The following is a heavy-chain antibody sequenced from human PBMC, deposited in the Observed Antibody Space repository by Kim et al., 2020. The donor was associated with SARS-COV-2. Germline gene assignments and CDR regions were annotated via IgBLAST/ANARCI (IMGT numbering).Heavy chain of an antibody. CDR2: IIPIFGTA. Sequence: SVKVSCKASGGTFSSYAISWVRQAPGQGLEWMGGIIPIFGTANYAQKFQGRVTITADESTSTAYMELSSLRSEDTAVYYCAREGTPRYGDVFNPFDYWGQGTLVTVSS. V-gene: IGHV1-69*13. D-gene: IGHD4-17*01. CDR1: GGTFSSYA. J-gene: IGHJ4*02. CDR3: AREGTPRYGDVFNPFDY.